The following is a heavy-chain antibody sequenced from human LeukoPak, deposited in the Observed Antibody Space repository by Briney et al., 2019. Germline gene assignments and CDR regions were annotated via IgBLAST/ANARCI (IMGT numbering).Heavy chain of an antibody. Sequence: SETLSLTCTVSGGSISSGGYYWSWIRQHPGKGLEWIGYIYYSGSTNYNPSLKSRVTISVDTSKNQFSLKLSSVIAADTAVYYCARGFAISMYFDYWGQGTLVTVSS. CDR2: IYYSGST. V-gene: IGHV4-61*08. J-gene: IGHJ4*02. CDR1: GGSISSGGYY. CDR3: ARGFAISMYFDY. D-gene: IGHD5-24*01.